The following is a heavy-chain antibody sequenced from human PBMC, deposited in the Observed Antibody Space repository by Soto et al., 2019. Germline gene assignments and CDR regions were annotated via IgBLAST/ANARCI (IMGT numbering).Heavy chain of an antibody. CDR2: IVVGSGNT. D-gene: IGHD3-22*01. CDR3: AADGGLRYYYDSSGYYAGYAFDI. Sequence: ASVKVSCKASGFTFTSSAVQWVRQARGQRLEWIGWIVVGSGNTNYAQKFQERVTITRDMSTSTAYMELSSLRSEDTAVYYCAADGGLRYYYDSSGYYAGYAFDIWGQGTMVTVSS. J-gene: IGHJ3*02. V-gene: IGHV1-58*01. CDR1: GFTFTSSA.